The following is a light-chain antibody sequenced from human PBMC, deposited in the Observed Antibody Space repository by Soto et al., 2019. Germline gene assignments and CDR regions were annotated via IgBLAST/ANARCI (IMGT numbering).Light chain of an antibody. CDR2: GVS. Sequence: ELFLTQSPGTLSLSPGDLASLSCRTSQSLSSRNLAWYQQKPGQAPRPLIYGVSSRATGIPDRFSGSGSGTDFTLTISRLEPEDFAVYYCQQYDSSPRTFGQGIKGDIK. CDR1: QSLSSRN. CDR3: QQYDSSPRT. V-gene: IGKV3-20*01. J-gene: IGKJ1*01.